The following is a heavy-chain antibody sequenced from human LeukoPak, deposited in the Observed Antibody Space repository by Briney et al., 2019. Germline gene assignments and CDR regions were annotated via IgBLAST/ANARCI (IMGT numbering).Heavy chain of an antibody. CDR3: ARSYCSSTSCYAGDIDY. J-gene: IGHJ4*02. Sequence: GGSLRLSCAASGFTFSSYAMHWVRQARAKGLEYVSGISSNGGSTYYANSVKGRFTISRDNSKNTLYLQMGSLRAEDMAVYYCARSYCSSTSCYAGDIDYWGQGTLVTVSS. CDR2: ISSNGGST. V-gene: IGHV3-64*01. CDR1: GFTFSSYA. D-gene: IGHD2-2*01.